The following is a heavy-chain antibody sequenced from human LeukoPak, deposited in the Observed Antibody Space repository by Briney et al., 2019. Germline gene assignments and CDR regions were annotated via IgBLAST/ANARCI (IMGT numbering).Heavy chain of an antibody. CDR1: GFTFSNAW. CDR3: ALGNYYDSTGGSAFDI. J-gene: IGHJ3*02. D-gene: IGHD3-22*01. V-gene: IGHV3-15*01. CDR2: IKSKTDGETT. Sequence: GGSLRLSCAASGFTFSNAWMSWVRQAPGKGLEWVGRIKSKTDGETTDYAAPVKGRFTISRDNSKNTLYLQMNSLRAEDTAVYYCALGNYYDSTGGSAFDIWGQGTMVTVSS.